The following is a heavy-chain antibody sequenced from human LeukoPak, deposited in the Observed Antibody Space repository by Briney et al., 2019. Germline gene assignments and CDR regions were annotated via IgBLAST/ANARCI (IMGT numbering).Heavy chain of an antibody. CDR3: ARDWSGWYAFDY. CDR1: GYTFTSYD. Sequence: ASVKVSCKASGYTFTSYDINWVRQATGQGLEWMGWMNPNSGNTGYAQKFQGRVTMTRNTSISTAYMELSSLRSEDTAVYYCARDWSGWYAFDYWGQGTLVTVSS. D-gene: IGHD6-19*01. V-gene: IGHV1-8*01. CDR2: MNPNSGNT. J-gene: IGHJ4*02.